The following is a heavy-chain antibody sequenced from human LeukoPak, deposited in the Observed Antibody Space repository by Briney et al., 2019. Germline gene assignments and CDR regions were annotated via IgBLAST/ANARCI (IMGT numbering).Heavy chain of an antibody. CDR1: GFTFSSYG. V-gene: IGHV3-30*18. CDR3: AKHTYSSGWYLDY. Sequence: GGSLRLSCAASGFTFSSYGMHWVRQAPGKGLEWVAVISYDGSNKYYADSVKGRFTISRDNSKNTLYLQMNSLRAEDTAVYYCAKHTYSSGWYLDYWGQGTLVTVSS. J-gene: IGHJ4*02. CDR2: ISYDGSNK. D-gene: IGHD6-19*01.